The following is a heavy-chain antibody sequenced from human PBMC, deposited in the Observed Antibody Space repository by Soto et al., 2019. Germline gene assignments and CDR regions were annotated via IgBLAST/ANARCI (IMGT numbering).Heavy chain of an antibody. J-gene: IGHJ6*02. Sequence: PGLLMKISCKGSGYSFTSYWISWVRQMPGKGLEWMGRIDPSDSYTNYSPSFQGHVTISADKSISTAYLQWSSLKASDTAMYYCARLQDIVLVPAATSRYFAYYGMDVWGQGTTVTVSS. CDR3: ARLQDIVLVPAATSRYFAYYGMDV. CDR1: GYSFTSYW. CDR2: IDPSDSYT. V-gene: IGHV5-10-1*01. D-gene: IGHD2-2*01.